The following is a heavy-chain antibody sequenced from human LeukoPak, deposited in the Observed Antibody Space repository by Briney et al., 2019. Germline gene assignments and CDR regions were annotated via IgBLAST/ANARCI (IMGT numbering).Heavy chain of an antibody. CDR1: GFTLSSNY. D-gene: IGHD3-22*01. CDR3: ARTSGYYDSSGYYPFAY. V-gene: IGHV3-53*01. J-gene: IGHJ4*02. CDR2: IYSGGST. Sequence: GGSLRLSCAASGFTLSSNYMSWVRQAPGKGLEWVSVIYSGGSTYYADSVKGRFTISSDNSKNPLYLQMNSLRAKDTGVYYRARTSGYYDSSGYYPFAYWGQGTLVTVSS.